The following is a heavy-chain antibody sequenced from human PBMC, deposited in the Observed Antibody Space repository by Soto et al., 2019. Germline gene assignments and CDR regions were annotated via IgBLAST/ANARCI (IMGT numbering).Heavy chain of an antibody. CDR3: AKDAVYGDGLWLAAN. J-gene: IGHJ4*02. D-gene: IGHD2-21*02. Sequence: EVQLLESGGGLVQPGESLRLSCAASGFTFSIYAMMWVGQFQGKGRKGVAGMTGSGGDIRYADSVKGRFTISKDNSKNTLYLQMNSLRAEDTAMYYCAKDAVYGDGLWLAANWGQGTLVTVSS. CDR2: MTGSGGDI. V-gene: IGHV3-23*01. CDR1: GFTFSIYA.